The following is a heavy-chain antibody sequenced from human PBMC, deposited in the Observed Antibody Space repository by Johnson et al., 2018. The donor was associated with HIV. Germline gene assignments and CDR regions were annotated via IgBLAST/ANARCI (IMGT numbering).Heavy chain of an antibody. Sequence: QVHLVESGGGVVQPGRSLRLSCAASAFTLTNYAIHWVRQAPGKGLEWVAIISYDETYKDYADSVKGRFTISRDNSKNTLYLQMNSLRVEDTAVYYCAREQATLFFRASGAAFNIWGQGTTVTVSS. CDR3: AREQATLFFRASGAAFNI. V-gene: IGHV3-30*04. CDR2: ISYDETYK. J-gene: IGHJ3*02. D-gene: IGHD3-3*01. CDR1: AFTLTNYA.